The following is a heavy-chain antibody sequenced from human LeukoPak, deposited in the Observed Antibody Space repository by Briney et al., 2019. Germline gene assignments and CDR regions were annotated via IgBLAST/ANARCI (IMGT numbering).Heavy chain of an antibody. V-gene: IGHV4-59*01. D-gene: IGHD6-13*01. J-gene: IGHJ4*02. Sequence: SETLSLTCTVSGGSISSYYWSWIRQPPGKGLEWIGYIYYSGSTNYNPSLKSRVTISVDTSKNQFSLKLSSVTAADTAVYYCAREVAPAGTGAFGFDYWGQGTLVTVSS. CDR1: GGSISSYY. CDR2: IYYSGST. CDR3: AREVAPAGTGAFGFDY.